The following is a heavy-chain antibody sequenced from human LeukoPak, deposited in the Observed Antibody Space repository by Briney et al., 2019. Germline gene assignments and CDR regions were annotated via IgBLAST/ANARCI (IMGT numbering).Heavy chain of an antibody. CDR2: IIPILGMA. CDR1: GGTFSRYA. D-gene: IGHD3-3*01. Sequence: SVTVSCKASGGTFSRYAIIWVRQPPGQGLDWMGRIIPILGMANYPHNFQDRVTITADKSTNTAYIELSSLRSEEPAVYFLSRDAQLRFLEWLPKDFDYWGQGTLVTVSS. V-gene: IGHV1-69*04. CDR3: SRDAQLRFLEWLPKDFDY. J-gene: IGHJ4*02.